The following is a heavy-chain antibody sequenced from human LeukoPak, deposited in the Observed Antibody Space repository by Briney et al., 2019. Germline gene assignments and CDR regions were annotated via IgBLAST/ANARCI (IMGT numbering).Heavy chain of an antibody. D-gene: IGHD3-3*01. J-gene: IGHJ5*02. V-gene: IGHV4-59*01. Sequence: SETLSLTCTGSGGSISSYYWSWIRQPPGKRLEWIGYIYYSGSTNYNPSLKSRVTISVDTSKNQFSLKLSSVTAADTAVYYCARGGYDFWSGYYVPWFDPWGQGTLVTVSS. CDR2: IYYSGST. CDR3: ARGGYDFWSGYYVPWFDP. CDR1: GGSISSYY.